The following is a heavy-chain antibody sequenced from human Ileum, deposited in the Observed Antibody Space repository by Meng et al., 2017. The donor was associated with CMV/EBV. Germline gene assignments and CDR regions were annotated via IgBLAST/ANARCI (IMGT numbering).Heavy chain of an antibody. D-gene: IGHD6-13*01. CDR3: AKLYTPAAVRNYYFDY. CDR1: GYSISSGYY. CDR2: IYHSRST. Sequence: SETLSPTGTVPGYSISSGYYWGWIRQPPGKGLEWIGSIYHSRSTYYNPSPKSRLTISVDTSKNQFSLKLTSVTAADTDVYYCAKLYTPAAVRNYYFDYWGQGTLVTVSS. V-gene: IGHV4-38-2*02. J-gene: IGHJ4*02.